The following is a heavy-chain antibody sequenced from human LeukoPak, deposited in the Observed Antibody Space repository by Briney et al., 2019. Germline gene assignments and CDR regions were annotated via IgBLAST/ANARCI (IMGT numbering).Heavy chain of an antibody. J-gene: IGHJ3*02. D-gene: IGHD2/OR15-2a*01. CDR1: VGSFSGHF. CDR3: ARSGLVGLTVMVLARGAFDI. CDR2: INHSGST. V-gene: IGHV4-34*01. Sequence: SETLSLTCAVYVGSFSGHFWTWIRQPPGKRLEWIGEINHSGSTDYNPSLKGRVTISVDTSKNQFSLKLSSVTATDTAIYYCARSGLVGLTVMVLARGAFDIWGQGTVVTVSA.